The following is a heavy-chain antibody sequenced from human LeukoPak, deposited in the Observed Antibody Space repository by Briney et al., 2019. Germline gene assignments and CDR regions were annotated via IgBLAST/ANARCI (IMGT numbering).Heavy chain of an antibody. D-gene: IGHD1-1*01. Sequence: GGSLRLSCAASGFTFSKYAMSWVRQVPEKGLEWVSGISGSGGSTYCADSVKGRFTISTDNSKNTLHLQMNSLRAEDTALYYCAEWNSVYWYFDLWGRGTLVTVSS. CDR3: AEWNSVYWYFDL. CDR2: ISGSGGST. CDR1: GFTFSKYA. V-gene: IGHV3-23*01. J-gene: IGHJ2*01.